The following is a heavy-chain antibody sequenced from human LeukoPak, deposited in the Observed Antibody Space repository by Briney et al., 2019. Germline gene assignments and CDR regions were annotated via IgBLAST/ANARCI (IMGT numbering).Heavy chain of an antibody. Sequence: GGSLRLSCAASGFTFSSYAMSCVREAPGKGLECVSSVSGGGGTTHHADSVKGRFTISRDNYKSTLYLQMNSLGAGDTAVYYCARDGWNVFFDYWGQGALVSVSS. J-gene: IGHJ4*02. CDR1: GFTFSSYA. CDR2: VSGGGGTT. D-gene: IGHD1-1*01. CDR3: ARDGWNVFFDY. V-gene: IGHV3-23*01.